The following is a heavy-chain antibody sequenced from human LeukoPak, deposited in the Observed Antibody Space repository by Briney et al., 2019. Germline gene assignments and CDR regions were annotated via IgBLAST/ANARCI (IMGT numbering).Heavy chain of an antibody. Sequence: SETLSLTCAAYGGSFSGYYWSWIRQPPGKGLEWIGEINHSGSTNYNPSLKSRVTISVDTSKNQFSLKLSSVTAADTAVYYCARLSRLAAAGNWGQGTLVTVSS. D-gene: IGHD6-13*01. J-gene: IGHJ4*02. CDR2: INHSGST. V-gene: IGHV4-34*01. CDR3: ARLSRLAAAGN. CDR1: GGSFSGYY.